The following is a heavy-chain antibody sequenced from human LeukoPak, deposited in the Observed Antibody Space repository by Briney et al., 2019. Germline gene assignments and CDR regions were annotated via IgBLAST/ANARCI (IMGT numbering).Heavy chain of an antibody. Sequence: GGSLRLSCAASGFTFSSYWMSWVRQAPGKGLGWVANIKQDGSEKYYVDSVKGRFTISRDNAKNPLYLQMNSLRAEDTAVYYCARDDEYCSSTSCYPNNWFDPWGQGTLVTVSS. CDR3: ARDDEYCSSTSCYPNNWFDP. CDR2: IKQDGSEK. V-gene: IGHV3-7*01. CDR1: GFTFSSYW. D-gene: IGHD2-2*01. J-gene: IGHJ5*02.